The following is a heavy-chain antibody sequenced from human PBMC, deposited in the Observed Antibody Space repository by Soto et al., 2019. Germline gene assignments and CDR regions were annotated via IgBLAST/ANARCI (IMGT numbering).Heavy chain of an antibody. Sequence: ASVKVSCKASGYTFTSYGISWVRQAPGQGPEWMGWISAYNGNTNYAQKLQGRVTMTTDTSTSTAYMELRSLRSDDTAVYYCARGYDFWSGYPSFDYWGQGTLVTVSS. CDR1: GYTFTSYG. D-gene: IGHD3-3*01. J-gene: IGHJ4*02. CDR3: ARGYDFWSGYPSFDY. V-gene: IGHV1-18*01. CDR2: ISAYNGNT.